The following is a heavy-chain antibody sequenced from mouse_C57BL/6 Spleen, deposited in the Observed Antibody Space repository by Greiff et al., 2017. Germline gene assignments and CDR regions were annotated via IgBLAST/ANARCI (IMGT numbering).Heavy chain of an antibody. Sequence: QVHVKQSGAELVRPGASVTLSCKASGDTFTDYEMHWVKQTPVHGLEWIGAIDPETGGTAYNQKFKGKAILTADKSSSTAYMELRSLTSEDSAVYYCTRGGPWYYFDYWGQGTTLTVSS. J-gene: IGHJ2*01. CDR2: IDPETGGT. D-gene: IGHD1-1*02. CDR3: TRGGPWYYFDY. CDR1: GDTFTDYE. V-gene: IGHV1-15*01.